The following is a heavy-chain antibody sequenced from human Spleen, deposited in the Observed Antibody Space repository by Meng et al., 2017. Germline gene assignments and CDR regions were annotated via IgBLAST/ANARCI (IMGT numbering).Heavy chain of an antibody. CDR2: INTDGSTT. J-gene: IGHJ4*02. Sequence: LSLTCAASGFTFSCHWMHWVRQAPGKGLVWVSRINTDGSTTTYADSVKGRFTISRDNAKNTLYLQMNSLRAEDTAVYYCARDVAGRGGYWGQGTLVTVSS. CDR1: GFTFSCHW. V-gene: IGHV3-74*01. D-gene: IGHD1-26*01. CDR3: ARDVAGRGGY.